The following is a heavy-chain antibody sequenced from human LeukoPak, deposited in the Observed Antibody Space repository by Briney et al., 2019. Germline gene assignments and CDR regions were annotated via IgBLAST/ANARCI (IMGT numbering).Heavy chain of an antibody. CDR2: ISSSGSTI. CDR1: GFTFSDYY. Sequence: GGSLRLSCAASGFTFSDYYMSWLRQAPGKGREWVSYISSSGSTIYYADSVKGRFTISRDNAKNSLYLQMNSLRAEDTAVYYCARDSPYYYDSSGPRDYWGQGTLVTVSS. CDR3: ARDSPYYYDSSGPRDY. D-gene: IGHD3-22*01. V-gene: IGHV3-11*04. J-gene: IGHJ4*02.